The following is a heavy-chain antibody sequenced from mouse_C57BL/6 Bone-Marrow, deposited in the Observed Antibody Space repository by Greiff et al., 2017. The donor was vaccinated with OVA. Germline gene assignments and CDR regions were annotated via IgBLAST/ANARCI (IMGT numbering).Heavy chain of an antibody. CDR2: IYIGNGYT. V-gene: IGHV1-58*01. CDR1: GYTFTSYG. Sequence: EVQLVESGAELVRPGSSVKMSCKTSGYTFTSYGINWVKQRPGQGLEWIGYIYIGNGYTAYNEKFKGKATLTSDTSSSTAYMQLSSLTSEDSAIYFCARTGDYAYWGQGTLVTVSA. D-gene: IGHD2-4*01. J-gene: IGHJ3*01. CDR3: ARTGDYAY.